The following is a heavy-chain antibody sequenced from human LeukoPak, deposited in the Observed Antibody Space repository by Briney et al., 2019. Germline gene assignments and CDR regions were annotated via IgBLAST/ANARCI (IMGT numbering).Heavy chain of an antibody. CDR2: IIPIFGTA. CDR3: SAAVRMATPRAFDY. D-gene: IGHD5-24*01. CDR1: GGTFSSYA. Sequence: SVKVSRKASGGTFSSYAISWVRQAPGQGLEWMGGIIPIFGTANYAQKFQGRVTITTDESTSTAYMELSSLRSEDTAVYYCSAAVRMATPRAFDYWGQGTLVTVSS. V-gene: IGHV1-69*05. J-gene: IGHJ4*02.